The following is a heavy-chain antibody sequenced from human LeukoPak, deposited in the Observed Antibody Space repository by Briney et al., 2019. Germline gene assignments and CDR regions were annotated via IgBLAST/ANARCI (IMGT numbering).Heavy chain of an antibody. J-gene: IGHJ3*02. CDR2: ISSSGSTI. D-gene: IGHD3-10*01. CDR1: GFTFSSYE. V-gene: IGHV3-48*03. CDR3: AREAMVRGVITDAFDI. Sequence: GGSLRLSCAASGFTFSSYEMNWVRQAPGKGLEWVSYISSSGSTIYYADSVKGRFTISRDNSKNTLYLQMNSLRAEDTAVYCCAREAMVRGVITDAFDIWGQGTMVTVSS.